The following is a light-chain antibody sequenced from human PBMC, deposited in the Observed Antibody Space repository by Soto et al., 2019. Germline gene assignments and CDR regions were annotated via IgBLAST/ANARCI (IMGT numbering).Light chain of an antibody. CDR1: QSIGGS. J-gene: IGKJ2*01. CDR3: QQSYTTPYT. V-gene: IGKV1-39*01. CDR2: ATS. Sequence: DFKKPKSPSSLHASVEEGSTTTCRANQSIGGSLNWNQQKSGKAPKLRIYATSRLRSGVPSRFSGSGSGTDFTLTINSLQPEDFTAYFCQQSYTTPYTFGQGTKLEIK.